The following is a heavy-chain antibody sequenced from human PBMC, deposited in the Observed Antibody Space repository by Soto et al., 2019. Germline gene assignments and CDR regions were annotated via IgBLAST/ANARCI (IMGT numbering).Heavy chain of an antibody. CDR1: GFTFSGYW. Sequence: PGGSLRLSCAASGFTFSGYWMHWVRQAPGKGLVWVSHISYDGTETTYADSVKGRFTISRDNPKSTLYLQMNSVRAEDTAVYYCARGHGFRQWLVLYYYYGMDVWGQGTTVT. CDR2: ISYDGTET. V-gene: IGHV3-74*03. J-gene: IGHJ6*02. CDR3: ARGHGFRQWLVLYYYYGMDV. D-gene: IGHD6-19*01.